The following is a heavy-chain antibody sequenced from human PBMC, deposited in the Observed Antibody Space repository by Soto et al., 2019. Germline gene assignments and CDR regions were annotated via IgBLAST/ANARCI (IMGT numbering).Heavy chain of an antibody. J-gene: IGHJ6*04. V-gene: IGHV3-7*01. D-gene: IGHD6-6*01. CDR2: IKQDGSEE. CDR3: AREIAARL. CDR1: GFTFSSYW. Sequence: GGSLRLSCASSGFTFSSYWMSWFRQAPGKGLEWVANIKQDGSEENYVDSVKGRFTISRDNAKNALYLQMNSLRVEDTAVYYCAREIAARLWGKGTTVTVSS.